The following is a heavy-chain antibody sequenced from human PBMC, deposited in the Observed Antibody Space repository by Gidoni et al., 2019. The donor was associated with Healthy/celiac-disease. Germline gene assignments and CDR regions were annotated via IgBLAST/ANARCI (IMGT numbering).Heavy chain of an antibody. V-gene: IGHV4-34*01. CDR3: ARGRAHYYGSGSYAAYYYYGMDV. D-gene: IGHD3-10*01. Sequence: QVQLQQWGAGPLKPSETLSLTCAVYGGSFSGYYWSWIRQLPGKGLKWIGEINHSGSTNYNPSLKSRVTISVDTSKNQFSLKLSSVTAADTAVYYCARGRAHYYGSGSYAAYYYYGMDVWGQGTTVTVSS. CDR2: INHSGST. CDR1: GGSFSGYY. J-gene: IGHJ6*02.